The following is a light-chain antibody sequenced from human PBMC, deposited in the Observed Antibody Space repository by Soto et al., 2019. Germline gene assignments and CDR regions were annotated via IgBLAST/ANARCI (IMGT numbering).Light chain of an antibody. Sequence: QSVLTQPPSVSAAPGQKVTISCSGSSSNIGGNSVSWYQQLPGTVPKLLIYDDNKRPSGIPGRFSGSKSGTSATLGITGFQTGDEADYYCGSWDSSLSAYVFGTGTKVTVL. CDR1: SSNIGGNS. CDR2: DDN. CDR3: GSWDSSLSAYV. J-gene: IGLJ1*01. V-gene: IGLV1-51*01.